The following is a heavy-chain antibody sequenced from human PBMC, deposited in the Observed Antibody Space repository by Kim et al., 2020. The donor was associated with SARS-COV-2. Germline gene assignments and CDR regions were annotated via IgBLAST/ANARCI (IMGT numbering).Heavy chain of an antibody. J-gene: IGHJ4*02. V-gene: IGHV4-34*01. D-gene: IGHD3-22*01. Sequence: SETLSLTCAVYGGSFSGYYWSWIRQPPGKGLEWIGEINHSGSTNYNPSLKSRVTISVDTSKNQFSLKLSSVTAADTAVYYCARVVRDEENITMIARFDYWGQGTLVTVSS. CDR1: GGSFSGYY. CDR2: INHSGST. CDR3: ARVVRDEENITMIARFDY.